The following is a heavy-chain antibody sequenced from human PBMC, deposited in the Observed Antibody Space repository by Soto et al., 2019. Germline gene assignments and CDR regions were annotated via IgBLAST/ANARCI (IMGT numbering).Heavy chain of an antibody. CDR1: GFTVSSNY. CDR3: AREGGQGGYDYYYYYMDV. CDR2: IYSGGST. J-gene: IGHJ6*03. D-gene: IGHD5-12*01. V-gene: IGHV3-66*01. Sequence: EVQLVESGGGLVQPGGSLRLSCAASGFTVSSNYMSWVRQAPGKGLEWVSVIYSGGSTYYADSVKGRFIISRDNSRNTLYLQMNSLRAEDTAVYYCAREGGQGGYDYYYYYMDVWGKGTTVTVSS.